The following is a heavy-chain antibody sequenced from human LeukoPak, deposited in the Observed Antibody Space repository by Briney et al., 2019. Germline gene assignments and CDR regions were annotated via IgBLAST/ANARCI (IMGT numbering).Heavy chain of an antibody. CDR2: IKSKTDGGTT. D-gene: IGHD3-22*01. Sequence: PGGSLRLSCAASGFTFSNAWMSRVRQAPGKGLEWVGRIKSKTDGGTTDYAAPVKGRFTISRDDSKNTLYLQMNSLKTEDTAVYYCTTDEYYDSSGYYYGLEFDYWGQGTLVTVSS. CDR1: GFTFSNAW. J-gene: IGHJ4*02. CDR3: TTDEYYDSSGYYYGLEFDY. V-gene: IGHV3-15*01.